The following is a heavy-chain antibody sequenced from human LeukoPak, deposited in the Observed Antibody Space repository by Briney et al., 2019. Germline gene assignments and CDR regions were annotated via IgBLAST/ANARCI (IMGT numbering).Heavy chain of an antibody. Sequence: GGSLRLSCAASGFTFSSYWMSWVRQAPGKGLEWVANIKRDGSEKYYVDSVKGRFTISRDNAKNSLYLQMNSLRAEDTAVYYCARVAEQLDPFYYYYYMDVWGKGTTVTVSS. CDR3: ARVAEQLDPFYYYYYMDV. V-gene: IGHV3-7*01. D-gene: IGHD6-13*01. CDR2: IKRDGSEK. CDR1: GFTFSSYW. J-gene: IGHJ6*03.